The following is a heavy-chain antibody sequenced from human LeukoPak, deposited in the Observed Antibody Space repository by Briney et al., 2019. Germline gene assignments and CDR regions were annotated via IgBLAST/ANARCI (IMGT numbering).Heavy chain of an antibody. D-gene: IGHD6-13*01. V-gene: IGHV5-51*01. CDR2: IYPGDSDT. CDR1: GYSFTSYW. CDR3: ARPGAAADLPDAFDI. J-gene: IGHJ3*02. Sequence: KPGESLKISCKGSGYSFTSYWIGWVRQMPGKGLEWMGIIYPGDSDTRYSPSFQGQVTISADKSISTAYLQWSSLKASDTAMYYCARPGAAADLPDAFDIWGQGTMVTVSS.